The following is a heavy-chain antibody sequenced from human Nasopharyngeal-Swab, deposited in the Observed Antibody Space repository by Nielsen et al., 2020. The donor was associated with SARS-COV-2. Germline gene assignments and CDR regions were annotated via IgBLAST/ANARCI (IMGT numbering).Heavy chain of an antibody. CDR3: AKATNARYDFWSGSFDY. Sequence: SLKISCAASGFTVSSNYMSWVRQAPGKGLEWVSGISWDGLTIGYADSVKGRFTISRDNAKNSLYLQMNSLRVEDMAFYYCAKATNARYDFWSGSFDYWGQGTLVTVSS. D-gene: IGHD3-3*01. V-gene: IGHV3-9*03. CDR1: GFTVSSNY. J-gene: IGHJ4*02. CDR2: ISWDGLTI.